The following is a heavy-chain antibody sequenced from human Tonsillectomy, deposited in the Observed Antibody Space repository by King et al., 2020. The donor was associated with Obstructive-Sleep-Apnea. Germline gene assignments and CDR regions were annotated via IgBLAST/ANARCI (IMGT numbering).Heavy chain of an antibody. CDR3: AKVDRVLTGYNYYYGMDV. Sequence: VQLVESGGGVVQPGRSLRLSCAASKFTFSNFGMHWVRQAPGKGLEWVAVITQDGRNKHYEDSVKGRFTISRDNSKKMLYLEMNSLRAEDTAVYYCAKVDRVLTGYNYYYGMDVWGQGTTVTVSS. CDR2: ITQDGRNK. J-gene: IGHJ6*02. CDR1: KFTFSNFG. D-gene: IGHD3-9*01. V-gene: IGHV3-30*18.